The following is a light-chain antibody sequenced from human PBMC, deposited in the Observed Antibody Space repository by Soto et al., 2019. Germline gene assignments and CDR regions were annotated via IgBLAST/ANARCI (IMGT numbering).Light chain of an antibody. CDR1: QSVSSN. CDR2: GAS. V-gene: IGKV3-15*01. J-gene: IGKJ2*01. Sequence: EVVMTQSPATVSVSPGERATLSCRASQSVSSNLAWYQQKPGQAPRLLIYGASTRATGTPARFSGSGSGTEFTLTISSLQSEDFAVYYCQQRSNWPYTFGQGTKLEIK. CDR3: QQRSNWPYT.